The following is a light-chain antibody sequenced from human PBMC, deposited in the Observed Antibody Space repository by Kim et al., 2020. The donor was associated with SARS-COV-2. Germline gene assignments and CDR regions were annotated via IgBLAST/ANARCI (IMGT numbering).Light chain of an antibody. CDR2: VNN. CDR1: NSNIGACYD. CDR3: QSYDSTLSSPYV. V-gene: IGLV1-40*01. J-gene: IGLJ1*01. Sequence: QSVLTQPPSVSGAPGQRVTISCTGSNSNIGACYDVHWYQQLPGTAPKLLIYVNNNRPSGVPARFSASKSGASASLAITGLQADDEADYYCQSYDSTLSSPYVFGTVTKVTVL.